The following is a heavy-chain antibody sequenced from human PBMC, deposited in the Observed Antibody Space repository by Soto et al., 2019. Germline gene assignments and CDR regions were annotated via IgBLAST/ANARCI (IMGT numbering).Heavy chain of an antibody. V-gene: IGHV1-3*01. CDR1: GYTLAGFG. J-gene: IGHJ4*02. Sequence: ASVKVSCKASGYTLAGFGMHWVRQAPGQRLEWMGWINGGSGDTKYSQQFQDRVTITRDTFASTAYMELSSLNSEDTAVYYCARDYCTSCYYFAYWGQGTQVTVSS. CDR2: INGGSGDT. CDR3: ARDYCTSCYYFAY. D-gene: IGHD2-2*01.